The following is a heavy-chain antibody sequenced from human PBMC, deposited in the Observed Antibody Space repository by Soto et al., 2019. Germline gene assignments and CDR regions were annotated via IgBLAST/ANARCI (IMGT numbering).Heavy chain of an antibody. J-gene: IGHJ6*02. CDR2: IGAARDP. Sequence: EVQLVESGGGSVQPGGSLRLSCTASGFTFSDYDMHWVRQGSGKGLEWVSTIGAARDPYYTGSVKGRFTITRVNAMNTMCLQMTSVTVRDTAVYYFARDNSGRLPRRAYYYFSLDVWGHGAICTVCS. D-gene: IGHD1-1*01. CDR1: GFTFSDYD. CDR3: ARDNSGRLPRRAYYYFSLDV. V-gene: IGHV3-13*05.